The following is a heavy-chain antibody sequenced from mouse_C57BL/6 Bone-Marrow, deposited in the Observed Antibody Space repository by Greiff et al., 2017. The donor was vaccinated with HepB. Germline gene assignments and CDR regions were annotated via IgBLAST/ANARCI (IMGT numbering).Heavy chain of an antibody. V-gene: IGHV1-81*01. J-gene: IGHJ2*01. CDR1: GYTFTSYG. Sequence: VQLQQSGAELARPGASVKLSCKASGYTFTSYGISWVKQRTGQGLEWIGEIYPRSGNTYYNEKFKGKATLTADKSSSTAYMELRSLTSEDAAVYFCARSVYYGNYDYWGQGTTLTVSS. CDR2: IYPRSGNT. CDR3: ARSVYYGNYDY. D-gene: IGHD2-1*01.